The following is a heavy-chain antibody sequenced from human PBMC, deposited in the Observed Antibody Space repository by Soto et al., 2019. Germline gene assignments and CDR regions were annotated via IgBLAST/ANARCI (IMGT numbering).Heavy chain of an antibody. Sequence: QVQLQESGPGLVKTSQTLSLTCTVSGVSIRSGGYYWSWIRQHPGKGLEWIGYIYYTGSTYYNPSLKSRVTISVDMAKNQFSLKLSSATAADTAVYYCARDSCISTSCSVDYWGQGTLVTVSS. CDR1: GVSIRSGGYY. CDR3: ARDSCISTSCSVDY. CDR2: IYYTGST. V-gene: IGHV4-31*03. D-gene: IGHD2-2*01. J-gene: IGHJ4*02.